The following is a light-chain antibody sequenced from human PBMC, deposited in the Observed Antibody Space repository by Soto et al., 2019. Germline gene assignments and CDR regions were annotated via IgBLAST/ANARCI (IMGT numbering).Light chain of an antibody. V-gene: IGLV1-40*01. J-gene: IGLJ2*01. CDR1: SSNIGAGYD. CDR3: QTYGSSLSAL. Sequence: QSVLTQPPSVSEAPGQRVTISCTGSSSNIGAGYDVHWYQQLPGTAPKLLIYGNSNRPSGVPDRLSGSKSGTSASLAISGLQAEDEAYYYCQTYGSSLSALFGGGTKLTVL. CDR2: GNS.